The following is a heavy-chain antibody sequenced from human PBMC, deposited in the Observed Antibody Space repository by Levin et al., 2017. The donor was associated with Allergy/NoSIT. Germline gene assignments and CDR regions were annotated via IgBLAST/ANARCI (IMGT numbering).Heavy chain of an antibody. CDR3: ARLPSLGSIWNCDF. V-gene: IGHV3-23*01. CDR1: GFTFSTYA. Sequence: GGSLRLSCAASGFTFSTYAMSWVRQAPGKGLEWVSGISGSGCSTYYAASVKGRFSISRDNSKNTLYLQMTSLRAEDTAVYYCARLPSLGSIWNCDFWGEGTLVTVSA. J-gene: IGHJ4*02. D-gene: IGHD6-13*01. CDR2: ISGSGCST.